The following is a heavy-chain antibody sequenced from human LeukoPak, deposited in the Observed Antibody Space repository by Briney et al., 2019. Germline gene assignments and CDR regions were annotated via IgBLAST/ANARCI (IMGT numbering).Heavy chain of an antibody. CDR3: ARQNADVSYFEY. Sequence: GESLKISCKGSGYRFTNSWIAWVRQKPGEGLEWMGIIYFGDSDAKYSPSFQGQVTISADKSTTTAYLRWSSLKASDTAMYYCARQNADVSYFEYWGRGTLVSVSS. J-gene: IGHJ4*02. V-gene: IGHV5-51*01. CDR2: IYFGDSDA. D-gene: IGHD1-1*01. CDR1: GYRFTNSW.